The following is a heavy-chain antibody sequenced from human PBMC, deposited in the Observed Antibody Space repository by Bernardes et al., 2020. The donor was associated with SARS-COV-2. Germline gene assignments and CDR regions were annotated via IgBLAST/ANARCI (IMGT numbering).Heavy chain of an antibody. CDR1: GYSFSSYY. CDR3: ARAPHLSPNEY. J-gene: IGHJ4*02. V-gene: IGHV1-46*03. D-gene: IGHD3-16*01. CDR2: INPSGGST. Sequence: ASVKVSCKASGYSFSSYYLHWVRQAPGQGLEWMGVINPSGGSTSYAQKFQGRVTMTRDTSTSTVYMELSSLRSEDTAVYYCARAPHLSPNEYWGQGTLVTVSS.